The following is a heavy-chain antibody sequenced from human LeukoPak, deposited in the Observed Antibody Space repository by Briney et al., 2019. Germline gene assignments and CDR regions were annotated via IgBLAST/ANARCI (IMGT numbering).Heavy chain of an antibody. D-gene: IGHD3-22*01. CDR3: AKKGYYDGSGYYMYYFDH. Sequence: GGSLRLSCAASGFTFSTYWMTWVRQAPGKGLEWVSAISGSGGTAYYADSVKGRFTISRDNSKNTLYLQMNSLRAEDTAVYYCAKKGYYDGSGYYMYYFDHWGQGTLVTVSS. CDR1: GFTFSTYW. J-gene: IGHJ4*02. CDR2: ISGSGGTA. V-gene: IGHV3-23*01.